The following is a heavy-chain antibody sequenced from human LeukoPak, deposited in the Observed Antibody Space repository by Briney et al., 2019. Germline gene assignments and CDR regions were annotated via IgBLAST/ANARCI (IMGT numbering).Heavy chain of an antibody. V-gene: IGHV4-34*01. CDR3: ARGGYYGSGNDFRFDP. J-gene: IGHJ5*02. CDR1: GGSFSGYY. CDR2: INHSGST. D-gene: IGHD3-10*01. Sequence: PSETLSLTCAVYGGSFSGYYWSRIRQPPGKGLEWIGEINHSGSTNYNPSLKSRVTISVETSKNQFSLKLKSVTAADTAVYYCARGGYYGSGNDFRFDPWGQGTLVTVSS.